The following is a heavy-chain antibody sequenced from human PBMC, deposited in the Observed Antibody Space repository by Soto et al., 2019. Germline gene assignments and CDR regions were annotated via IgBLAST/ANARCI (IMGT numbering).Heavy chain of an antibody. J-gene: IGHJ5*02. Sequence: QVQLQESGPGLVKPSETLSLTCTVSGGSIPGYYWSWIRQPPGKGLEWIGCVYYGGNTNYNPSLKSRVTISVDTSKDHISLKVTSVTTADTAVYYCARGGGYQGSWGQGTLVTVSS. CDR1: GGSIPGYY. D-gene: IGHD5-12*01. CDR3: ARGGGYQGS. CDR2: VYYGGNT. V-gene: IGHV4-59*01.